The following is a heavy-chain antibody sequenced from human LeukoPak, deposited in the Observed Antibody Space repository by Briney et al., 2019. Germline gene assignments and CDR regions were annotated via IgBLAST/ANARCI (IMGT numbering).Heavy chain of an antibody. J-gene: IGHJ5*02. D-gene: IGHD3-3*01. CDR1: GFTFTSSA. CDR2: IVVGSGNT. Sequence: GASVKVSCKASGFTFTSSAVQWVRQARGQRLEWIGWIVVGSGNTNYAQKFQERVTITRDMSTSTAYMELSGLRSEDTAVYYCAAVYSQELRFPPNWFDPWGQGTLVTVSS. CDR3: AAVYSQELRFPPNWFDP. V-gene: IGHV1-58*01.